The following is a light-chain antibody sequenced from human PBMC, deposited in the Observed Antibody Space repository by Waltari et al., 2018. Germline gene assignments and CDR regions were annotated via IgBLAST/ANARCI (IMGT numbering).Light chain of an antibody. Sequence: DIVMTQSPDSLAVSLGERATINCKSSQSVLYSANNKNYLAWYQEKPGQPPKLLIYWALTRESGVPDRFSGSGSGTDFTLTISSLQAEDVAVYYCQQYCQQSSSSLPTFGQGTQLEIK. V-gene: IGKV4-1*01. J-gene: IGKJ5*01. CDR1: QSVLYSANNKNY. CDR2: WAL. CDR3: QQYCQQSSSSLPT.